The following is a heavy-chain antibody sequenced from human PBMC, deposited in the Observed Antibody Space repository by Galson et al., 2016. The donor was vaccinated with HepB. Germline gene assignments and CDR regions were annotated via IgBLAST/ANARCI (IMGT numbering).Heavy chain of an antibody. Sequence: SLRLSCAASGFTFSRYDMHWVRHVTGKGLEWVSAIGTAGDTYYPGSVKGRFTISRENAKNSLYLQMNSLRDEDTAVYYCARDGGGTGGYYYYAMDVWGQGTLVTV. J-gene: IGHJ6*02. CDR1: GFTFSRYD. D-gene: IGHD1-14*01. CDR3: ARDGGGTGGYYYYAMDV. V-gene: IGHV3-13*01. CDR2: IGTAGDT.